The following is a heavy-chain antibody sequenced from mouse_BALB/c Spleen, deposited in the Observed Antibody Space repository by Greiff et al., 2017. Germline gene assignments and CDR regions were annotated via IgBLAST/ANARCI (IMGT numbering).Heavy chain of an antibody. CDR1: GFTFSDYY. Sequence: EVHLVESGGGLVKPGGSLKLSCAASGFTFSDYYMYWVRQTPEKRLEWVATFSDGGSYTYYPDSVKGRFTISRDNAKNNLYLQMSSLKSEDTAMYYCARDGSYYAMDYWGQGTSVTVSS. CDR3: ARDGSYYAMDY. V-gene: IGHV5-4*02. J-gene: IGHJ4*01. CDR2: FSDGGSYT.